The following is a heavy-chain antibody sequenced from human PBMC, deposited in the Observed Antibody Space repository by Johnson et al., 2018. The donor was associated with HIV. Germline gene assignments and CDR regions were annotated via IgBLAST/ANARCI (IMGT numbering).Heavy chain of an antibody. CDR2: ISYDGSNK. J-gene: IGHJ3*02. D-gene: IGHD1-26*01. Sequence: QVQLVESGGGVVQSGGSLRLSCAASGFTFDDYAMHWVRQAPGKGLEWVAVISYDGSNKYYADSVKGRFTISRDNSKNTLYLQMNSLRAEDTAVYYCAKDVELHGAFDIWGQGTMVTVSS. V-gene: IGHV3-30*18. CDR3: AKDVELHGAFDI. CDR1: GFTFDDYA.